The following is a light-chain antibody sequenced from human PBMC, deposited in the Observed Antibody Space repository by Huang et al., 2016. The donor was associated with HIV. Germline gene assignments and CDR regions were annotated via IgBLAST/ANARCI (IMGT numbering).Light chain of an antibody. CDR2: DVS. CDR3: QQGTNFPT. J-gene: IGKJ4*01. Sequence: EIVLTQSPATLSLSPGERATLSCRASQSVTTYLAWYQKKPGQAPRLLIYDVSNMATGIPARFSGSGFGTDFTLTINSLEPEDFAVYFCQQGTNFPTFGGGTRVQI. V-gene: IGKV3-11*01. CDR1: QSVTTY.